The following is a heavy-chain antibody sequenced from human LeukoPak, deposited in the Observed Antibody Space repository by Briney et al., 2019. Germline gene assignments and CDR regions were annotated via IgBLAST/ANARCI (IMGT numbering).Heavy chain of an antibody. J-gene: IGHJ4*02. CDR3: ARDLPSTPDWVLDY. D-gene: IGHD3-9*01. CDR2: INHNRGGT. Sequence: ASVKVSCKSSGYTFIDYYIHWVRQPPGQGLEWMGRINHNRGGTDSPQTFHGRAIMTRDTSISKAYMELNRLTADDTAMYYFARDLPSTPDWVLDYWGQGTLVTVTA. V-gene: IGHV1-2*06. CDR1: GYTFIDYY.